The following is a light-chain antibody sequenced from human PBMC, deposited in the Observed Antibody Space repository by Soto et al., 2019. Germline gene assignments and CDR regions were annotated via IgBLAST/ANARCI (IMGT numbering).Light chain of an antibody. Sequence: DIQMTQSPSSLSASVGDRVTITCRASQGIGNDLGWYQQKPGKAPKRLIHAASSLQSGVPSRFSGSGSGTDFTLTISSLQPEDFATYYCLQHNSYPRTFGQGTKVDIK. CDR2: AAS. CDR3: LQHNSYPRT. CDR1: QGIGND. J-gene: IGKJ1*01. V-gene: IGKV1-17*01.